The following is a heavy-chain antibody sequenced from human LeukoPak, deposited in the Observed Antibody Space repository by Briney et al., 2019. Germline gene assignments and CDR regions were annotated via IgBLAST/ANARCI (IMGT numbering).Heavy chain of an antibody. CDR1: GYTFTGYY. Sequence: ASVKVSCKASGYTFTGYYMHWVRQAPGQGLEWMGWINPNSGGTNYAQKFQGRVTMTRDTSISTAYMELSRLRSDDTAVYYCARDLPWTNQLIAVAGKNWFDPWGQGTLVTVSS. J-gene: IGHJ5*02. CDR3: ARDLPWTNQLIAVAGKNWFDP. V-gene: IGHV1-2*02. CDR2: INPNSGGT. D-gene: IGHD6-19*01.